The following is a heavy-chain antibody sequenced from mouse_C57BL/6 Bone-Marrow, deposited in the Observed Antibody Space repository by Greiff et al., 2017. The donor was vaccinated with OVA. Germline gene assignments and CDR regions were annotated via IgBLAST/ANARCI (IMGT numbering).Heavy chain of an antibody. CDR3: AREVAVTTVVSYYFYY. J-gene: IGHJ2*01. Sequence: VKLKQPGAELVRPGSSVKLSCKASGYTFTSYWMHWVKQRPIQGLEWIGNIDPYDSETHYHQQFKDKATLTVDKSSRTAYMPLTSLTSEDSSVYYCAREVAVTTVVSYYFYYWGQGTTLTVSS. CDR2: IDPYDSET. D-gene: IGHD1-1*01. V-gene: IGHV1-52*01. CDR1: GYTFTSYW.